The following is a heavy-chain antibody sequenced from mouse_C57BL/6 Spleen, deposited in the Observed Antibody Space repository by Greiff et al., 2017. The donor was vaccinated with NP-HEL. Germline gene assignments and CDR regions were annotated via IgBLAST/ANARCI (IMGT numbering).Heavy chain of an antibody. CDR2: INPNNGGT. CDR3: ARGTVVATDYAMDY. J-gene: IGHJ4*01. D-gene: IGHD1-1*01. V-gene: IGHV1-22*01. CDR1: GYTFTDYN. Sequence: EVQLQQSGPELVKPGASVKMSCKASGYTFTDYNMHWVKQSHGKSLEWIGYINPNNGGTSYNQKFKGKATLTVNKSSSTAYMELRSLTSEDSAVYYCARGTVVATDYAMDYWGQGTSVTVSS.